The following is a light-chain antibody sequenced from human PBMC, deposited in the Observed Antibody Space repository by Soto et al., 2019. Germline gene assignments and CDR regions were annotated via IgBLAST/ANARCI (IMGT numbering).Light chain of an antibody. CDR3: QQNGSLPIT. CDR1: QSLSGGY. V-gene: IGKV3-20*01. Sequence: EIMLTQSPGTLSLSPGERATLSCRASQSLSGGYLAWFQQKPGQTPRLLIYSASNRATDIPDRFSGSGSGTAFTLTISRLEPEDFVVYYCQQNGSLPITFGQGTRLEIK. CDR2: SAS. J-gene: IGKJ5*01.